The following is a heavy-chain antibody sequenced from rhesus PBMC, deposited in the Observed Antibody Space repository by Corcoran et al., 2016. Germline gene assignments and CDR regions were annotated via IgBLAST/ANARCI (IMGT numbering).Heavy chain of an antibody. CDR2: INGNSGST. J-gene: IGHJ4*01. Sequence: QVQLQESGPGLVKPSETLSLTCAVSGGSFSSYWWCWIRQPPGKGLEWIGEINGNSGSTNYTPSLKSRVTISKDASKNRFSLKLRSVTAADTAVYYCARNFDYWGQGVLVTVSS. CDR3: ARNFDY. CDR1: GGSFSSYW. V-gene: IGHV4-80*01.